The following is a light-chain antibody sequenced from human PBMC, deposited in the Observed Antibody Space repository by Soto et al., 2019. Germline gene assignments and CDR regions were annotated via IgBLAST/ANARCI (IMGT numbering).Light chain of an antibody. CDR1: SSDIGSTS. Sequence: QTVVTQPPSASGTPVQRVTIAGSGSSSDIGSTSVYWYQQLPGTAHKLLIYSDNRRPSGVPDRLSGSKSGTSASLAISGLQSEDEADYYCAAWDNRLSGWVFGGGTKLPVL. CDR2: SDN. J-gene: IGLJ3*02. CDR3: AAWDNRLSGWV. V-gene: IGLV1-44*01.